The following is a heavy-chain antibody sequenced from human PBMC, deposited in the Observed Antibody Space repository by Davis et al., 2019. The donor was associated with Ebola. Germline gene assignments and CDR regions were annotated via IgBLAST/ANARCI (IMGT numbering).Heavy chain of an antibody. J-gene: IGHJ6*02. D-gene: IGHD6-19*01. CDR3: ARESRIAVAGWYYYYGMDV. CDR2: INPSGGST. CDR1: GYTFTSYY. Sequence: ASVKVSCKASGYTFTSYYMHWVRQAPGQGLEWMGIINPSGGSTSYAQKFQGRVTITRDTSASTAYMELSSLRSEDTAVYYCARESRIAVAGWYYYYGMDVWGQGTTVTVSS. V-gene: IGHV1-46*01.